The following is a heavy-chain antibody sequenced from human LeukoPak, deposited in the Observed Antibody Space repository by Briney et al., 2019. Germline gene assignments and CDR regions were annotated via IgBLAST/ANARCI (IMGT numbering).Heavy chain of an antibody. J-gene: IGHJ6*03. CDR2: IYHSGST. CDR1: GYSISSGYY. CDR3: ARHSAGYCSGGSCYHDYYYYMDV. D-gene: IGHD2-15*01. Sequence: SETLSLTCAVSGYSISSGYYWGWIRQPPGKGLEWIGSIYHSGSTYYNPPLKSRVTISVDTSKNQFSLKLSSVTAADTAVYYCARHSAGYCSGGSCYHDYYYYMDVWGKGTTVTVSS. V-gene: IGHV4-38-2*01.